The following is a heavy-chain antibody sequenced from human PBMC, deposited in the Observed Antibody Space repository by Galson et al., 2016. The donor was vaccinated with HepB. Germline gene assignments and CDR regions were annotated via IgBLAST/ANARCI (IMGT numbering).Heavy chain of an antibody. V-gene: IGHV3-23*01. J-gene: IGHJ4*02. Sequence: SLRLSCAGPRFDFSNYAMSWVRQAPGRGLDWVSSITGSGSSTYYADSVKGRFTISRDNSKNTLYLQMNSLRVEDTAVYFCARAPRSYCTTGRCDVVGFYFDFWGQVTLVTVSS. CDR2: ITGSGSST. CDR3: ARAPRSYCTTGRCDVVGFYFDF. D-gene: IGHD2-8*01. CDR1: RFDFSNYA.